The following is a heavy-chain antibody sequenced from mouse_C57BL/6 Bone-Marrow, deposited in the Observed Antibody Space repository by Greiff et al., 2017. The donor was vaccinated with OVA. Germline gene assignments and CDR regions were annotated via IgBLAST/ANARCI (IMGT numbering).Heavy chain of an antibody. V-gene: IGHV5-17*01. CDR2: ISSGSSTI. D-gene: IGHD2-10*01. J-gene: IGHJ4*01. Sequence: DVTLVESGGGLVKPGGSLKLSCAASGFTFSDYGMHWVRQAPEKGLEWVAYISSGSSTIYYADTVKGRFTISRDNAKNTLFLQMTGLRSEDTAMYYCAMAYYGSYPYYYAMDYWGKGTSVTVSS. CDR1: GFTFSDYG. CDR3: AMAYYGSYPYYYAMDY.